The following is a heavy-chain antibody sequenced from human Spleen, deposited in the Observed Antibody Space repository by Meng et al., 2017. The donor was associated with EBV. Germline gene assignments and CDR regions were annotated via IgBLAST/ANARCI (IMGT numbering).Heavy chain of an antibody. CDR3: AREPSGYGDDDY. J-gene: IGHJ4*02. Sequence: QVQLVQSGAEGKKPGVSVKVSCRASGHSFTNYAIYWVRQAPGQRLEWMGWINAANGNTKYSQNFQGRVTFTRDISARTAYMELSSLRSEDTALYYCAREPSGYGDDDYWGQGTLVTVSS. CDR1: GHSFTNYA. D-gene: IGHD5-12*01. V-gene: IGHV1-3*01. CDR2: INAANGNT.